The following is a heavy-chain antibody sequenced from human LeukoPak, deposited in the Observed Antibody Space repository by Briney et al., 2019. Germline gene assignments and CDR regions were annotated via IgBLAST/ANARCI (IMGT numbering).Heavy chain of an antibody. V-gene: IGHV1-69*13. CDR2: IIPIFGTA. J-gene: IGHJ4*02. Sequence: SVKVSCKASGGTFSSYAISWVRQAPGQGLEWMGGIIPIFGTANYAQKFQGRVTITADESTRTAYMELRSLRSDDTAVYYCARDPSNSSGRHIFFDFWGQGTLVAVSS. D-gene: IGHD6-25*01. CDR1: GGTFSSYA. CDR3: ARDPSNSSGRHIFFDF.